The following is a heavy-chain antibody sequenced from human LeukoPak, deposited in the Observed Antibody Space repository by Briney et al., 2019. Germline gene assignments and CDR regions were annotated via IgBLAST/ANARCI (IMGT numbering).Heavy chain of an antibody. CDR2: ISGSGGST. J-gene: IGHJ4*02. Sequence: PGGSLRLSCAASGFTFSSYAMSWVRQAPGKGLEWVSAISGSGGSTYYADSVKGRFTISRDNSKNTLYLQMNSLRAEDTAVYYCAKDRYSGYDYPTSFDYWGQGTLVTVSS. D-gene: IGHD5-12*01. V-gene: IGHV3-23*01. CDR1: GFTFSSYA. CDR3: AKDRYSGYDYPTSFDY.